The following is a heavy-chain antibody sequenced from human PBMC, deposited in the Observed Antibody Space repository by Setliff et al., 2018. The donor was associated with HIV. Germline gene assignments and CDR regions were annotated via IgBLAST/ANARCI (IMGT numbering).Heavy chain of an antibody. Sequence: PSETLSLTCAVYNGSFSGYYWTWIRQPPGKGLEWIGEINHSGSTNYSQSLKSRVTISVDASRNQFSLRLSSVTAADTAVYYCAAWGPRYSYAPYFFDSWGQGTLVTVSS. CDR1: NGSFSGYY. D-gene: IGHD5-18*01. CDR3: AAWGPRYSYAPYFFDS. CDR2: INHSGST. J-gene: IGHJ4*02. V-gene: IGHV4-34*01.